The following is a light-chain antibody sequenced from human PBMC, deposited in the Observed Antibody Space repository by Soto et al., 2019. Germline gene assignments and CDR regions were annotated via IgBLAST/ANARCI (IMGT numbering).Light chain of an antibody. CDR3: QSDDSINPLV. J-gene: IGLJ3*02. CDR1: SGSIASNF. CDR2: EDN. Sequence: NFMLTQPHSVSESPGKTVTISCTRSSGSIASNFVQWYQQRPGSAPTTVIYEDNQRPSGVPARFSGSIDRSSNSASLTISGLLTDDAADYYCQSDDSINPLVFGGGTQLTVL. V-gene: IGLV6-57*03.